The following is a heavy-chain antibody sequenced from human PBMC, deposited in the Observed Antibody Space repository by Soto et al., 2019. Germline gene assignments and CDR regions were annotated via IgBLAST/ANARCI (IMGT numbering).Heavy chain of an antibody. CDR1: RASISSYY. CDR3: ALLAGDYFDY. J-gene: IGHJ4*02. V-gene: IGHV4-59*08. CDR2: ISYTGST. D-gene: IGHD1-26*01. Sequence: QVQLQESGPGLVKPSETLSLTCTVSRASISSYYWSWIRQPPGKGLEWIGYISYTGSTNYNPSLKRRVTISVDTSKSQFSLRLSSVTVADTAMYYCALLAGDYFDYWGQGALVTVSS.